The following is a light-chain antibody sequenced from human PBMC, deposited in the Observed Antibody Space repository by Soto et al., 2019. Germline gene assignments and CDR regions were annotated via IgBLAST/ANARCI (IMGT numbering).Light chain of an antibody. CDR1: SSDVGGYNY. J-gene: IGLJ1*01. V-gene: IGLV2-14*01. Sequence: QSALTQPASVSGSPGQSITISCTGTSSDVGGYNYVSWYQQHPGKAPKLMIYEVSNRPSGVSNRFSGSKSGNTASLTISGLQAEDDADYYCSSYTSSSFYVFGTGTKLTVL. CDR2: EVS. CDR3: SSYTSSSFYV.